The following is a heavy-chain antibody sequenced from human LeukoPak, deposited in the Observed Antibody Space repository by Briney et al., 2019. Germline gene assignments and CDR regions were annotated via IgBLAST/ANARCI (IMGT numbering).Heavy chain of an antibody. CDR3: ARERYYDYVWGSYHIPDAFDI. V-gene: IGHV6-1*01. J-gene: IGHJ3*02. Sequence: SQTLSLTCAISGDSVSSNSAAWHWLRQSPSRGLEWLGRTYYRSKWYNDYAVSVKSRITINPDTSKNQFSLQLNSVTPEDTAVYYCARERYYDYVWGSYHIPDAFDIWGQGTMVTVSS. D-gene: IGHD3-16*02. CDR1: GDSVSSNSAA. CDR2: TYYRSKWYN.